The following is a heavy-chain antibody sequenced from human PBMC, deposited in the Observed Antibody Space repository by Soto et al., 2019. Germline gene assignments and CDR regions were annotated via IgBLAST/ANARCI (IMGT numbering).Heavy chain of an antibody. Sequence: GGSLRLSCAASGFTFSSCAMHWVRQAPGKGLVWVALISYDGSDKDYADSVKGRFTISRDNSRNTLFLQMNSLRAEDTAVYYCARDYYKYYDSSGYYRSPAYWGQGTLVTVSS. D-gene: IGHD3-22*01. J-gene: IGHJ4*02. V-gene: IGHV3-30-3*01. CDR3: ARDYYKYYDSSGYYRSPAY. CDR2: ISYDGSDK. CDR1: GFTFSSCA.